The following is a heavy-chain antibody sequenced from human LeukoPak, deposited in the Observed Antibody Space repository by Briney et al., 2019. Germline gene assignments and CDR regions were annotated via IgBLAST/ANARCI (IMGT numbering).Heavy chain of an antibody. CDR1: GYSFTSYW. CDR3: VTRHYGSGSYYFDY. D-gene: IGHD3-10*01. CDR2: TYPGDSDT. Sequence: GESLKISCKGSGYSFTSYWIGWVRQMPGKGLEWMGITYPGDSDTRYGPSFQGQATISADKSISTAYLQWSSLKASDTAMYYCVTRHYGSGSYYFDYWGQGTLVTVSS. J-gene: IGHJ4*02. V-gene: IGHV5-51*01.